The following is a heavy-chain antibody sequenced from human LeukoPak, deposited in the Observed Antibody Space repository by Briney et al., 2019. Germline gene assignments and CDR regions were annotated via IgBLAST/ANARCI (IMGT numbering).Heavy chain of an antibody. CDR1: VGFISSCNYY. D-gene: IGHD1-20*01. J-gene: IGHJ3*02. CDR3: ARERPGITGTSGGAFDI. CDR2: IYTSRSI. V-gene: IGHV4-61*02. Sequence: SETLSLTCTSSVGFISSCNYYCSWIRQPAGKGLEWIERIYTSRSINYNPYLKSRVPIAVDTSKNLFSVKLRSVTAADTAVYYCARERPGITGTSGGAFDIWGQGKMVTVSS.